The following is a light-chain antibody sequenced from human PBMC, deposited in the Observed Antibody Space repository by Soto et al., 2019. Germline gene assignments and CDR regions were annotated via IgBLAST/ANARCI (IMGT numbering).Light chain of an antibody. V-gene: IGKV3-20*01. CDR3: QQYGSSYT. CDR1: QRVTNSY. Sequence: EIVLTQSPDTLSLSPGERATLSCRASQRVTNSYSAWYQQKPGQAPRLLIYYAASRATGIPDRFSGSGAGTDFTLTISRLEPEDFAVYYCQQYGSSYTFGQGTKLEIK. J-gene: IGKJ2*01. CDR2: YAA.